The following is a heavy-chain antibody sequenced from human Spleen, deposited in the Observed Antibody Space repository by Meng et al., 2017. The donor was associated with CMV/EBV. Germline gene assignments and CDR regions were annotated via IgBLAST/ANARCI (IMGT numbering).Heavy chain of an antibody. CDR2: ISWNSGSI. V-gene: IGHV3-9*01. CDR1: GFTFDDYA. CDR3: ASLTMKGY. D-gene: IGHD3-22*01. Sequence: SLKISCAASGFTFDDYAMHWVRQAPGKGLEWVSGISWNSGSIGYADSVKGRSTISRDNAKNSLYLQMNSLRAEDTAVYYCASLTMKGYWGQGTLVTVSS. J-gene: IGHJ4*02.